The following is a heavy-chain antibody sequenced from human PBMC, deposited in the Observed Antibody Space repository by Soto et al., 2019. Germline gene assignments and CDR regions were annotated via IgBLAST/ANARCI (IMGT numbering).Heavy chain of an antibody. Sequence: QPGGSLRLSCSASGFTFSSYAMHWVRQAPGKGLEYVSAISSNGGSTYYADSVKGRFTISRDNSKNTLYLQMSSLRAEDTAVYYCVKDVAKRYYDSSGYLSYYWGQGTLVTVSS. CDR3: VKDVAKRYYDSSGYLSYY. J-gene: IGHJ4*02. V-gene: IGHV3-64D*06. CDR2: ISSNGGST. D-gene: IGHD3-22*01. CDR1: GFTFSSYA.